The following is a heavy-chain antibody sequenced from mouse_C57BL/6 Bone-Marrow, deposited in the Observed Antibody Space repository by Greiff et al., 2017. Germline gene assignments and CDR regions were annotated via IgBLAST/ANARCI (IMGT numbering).Heavy chain of an antibody. CDR1: GFSLTSYA. Sequence: QVQLKESGPGLVAPSQSLSITCTVSGFSLTSYAISWVRQPPGQGLEWLGVIWPGGGTNYNSALNSRLSISKDNSKSQVFLKMNSLQTDDTARYYCARILPHCYGSERDYAMDYWGQGTSVTVSS. V-gene: IGHV2-9-1*01. J-gene: IGHJ4*01. CDR3: ARILPHCYGSERDYAMDY. CDR2: IWPGGGT. D-gene: IGHD1-1*01.